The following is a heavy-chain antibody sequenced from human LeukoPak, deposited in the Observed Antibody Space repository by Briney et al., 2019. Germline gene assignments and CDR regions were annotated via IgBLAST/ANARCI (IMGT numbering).Heavy chain of an antibody. CDR1: GGTFSSYA. CDR2: IIPILGIA. J-gene: IGHJ4*02. Sequence: ASVKVSCKASGGTFSSYANSWVRQAPGQGPEWMGRIIPILGIANYAQKFQGRVTITADKSTSTAYMELSSLRPEDTAVYYCAGGYYDSSGYYPYWGQGTLVTVSS. V-gene: IGHV1-69*04. CDR3: AGGYYDSSGYYPY. D-gene: IGHD3-22*01.